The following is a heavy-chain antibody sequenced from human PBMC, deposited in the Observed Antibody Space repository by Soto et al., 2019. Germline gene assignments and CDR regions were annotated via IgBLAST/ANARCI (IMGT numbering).Heavy chain of an antibody. Sequence: VASVKVSCKASGGTFNSYAISWVRQAPGQGLEWMGGIIPIFGTANYAQKFQGRVTITADKSTSTAYMELSSLRSEDTAVYYCARVGAVLGAFDIWGQGTMVTVSS. CDR3: ARVGAVLGAFDI. CDR2: IIPIFGTA. V-gene: IGHV1-69*06. J-gene: IGHJ3*02. D-gene: IGHD3-16*01. CDR1: GGTFNSYA.